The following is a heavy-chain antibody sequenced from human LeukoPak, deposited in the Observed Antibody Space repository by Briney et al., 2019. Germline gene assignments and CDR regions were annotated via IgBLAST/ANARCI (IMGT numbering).Heavy chain of an antibody. CDR3: TTENIVVVTAIEF. CDR1: GFTFSNAW. D-gene: IGHD2-21*02. V-gene: IGHV3-15*01. Sequence: PGGSLRLSCAASGFTFSNAWMSWVRQAPGKGLEWVGRIKSKTDGGTTGYAAPVKGRFTISRDDSKNTLYLQMNSLKTEDTAVYYCTTENIVVVTAIEFWGQGTLVTVSS. J-gene: IGHJ4*02. CDR2: IKSKTDGGTT.